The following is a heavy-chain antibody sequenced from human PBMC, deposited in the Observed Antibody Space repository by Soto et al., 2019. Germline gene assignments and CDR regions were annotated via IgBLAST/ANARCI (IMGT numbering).Heavy chain of an antibody. CDR3: AFRQEYRGSWVSGWFDP. D-gene: IGHD6-13*01. V-gene: IGHV2-5*02. Sequence: QITLKESGPTVVKPTQTLTLTCTFSGFSLSTSGVGVGWIRQPPRKALEWLALLYWDDDKRYSPSLKTRLTINKDTPRNQVVLTMTNMDPVDTATYYCAFRQEYRGSWVSGWFDPWGQGTLVTVSS. J-gene: IGHJ5*02. CDR2: LYWDDDK. CDR1: GFSLSTSGVG.